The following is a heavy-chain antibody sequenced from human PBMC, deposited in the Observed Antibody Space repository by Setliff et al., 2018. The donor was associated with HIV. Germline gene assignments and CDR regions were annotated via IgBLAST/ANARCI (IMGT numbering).Heavy chain of an antibody. Sequence: PGGSMRPSCAASGFTFSNVWMSWVRQTPGKGLEWVANIKPDGSEKYYVDSVKCRFTSSRENAKNSLYLQMHSLRVEDTAFYYCARDKREDNILTYRISSVFDFWGEGTLVTVSS. V-gene: IGHV3-7*03. J-gene: IGHJ4*02. CDR1: GFTFSNVW. CDR3: ARDKREDNILTYRISSVFDF. D-gene: IGHD1-1*01. CDR2: IKPDGSEK.